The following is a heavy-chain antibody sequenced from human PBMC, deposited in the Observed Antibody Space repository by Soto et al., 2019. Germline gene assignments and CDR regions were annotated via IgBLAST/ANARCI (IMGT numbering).Heavy chain of an antibody. CDR1: GGTFSSYA. CDR3: ARPEAYCGGDCYLYYYYGMDV. J-gene: IGHJ6*02. V-gene: IGHV1-69*13. CDR2: IIPIFGTA. Sequence: SVKVSCKASGGTFSSYAISWVRRAPGQGLEWMGGIIPIFGTANYAQKFQGRVTITADESTSTAYMELSSLRSEDTAVYSCARPEAYCGGDCYLYYYYGMDVGGQGTTVTVSS. D-gene: IGHD2-21*02.